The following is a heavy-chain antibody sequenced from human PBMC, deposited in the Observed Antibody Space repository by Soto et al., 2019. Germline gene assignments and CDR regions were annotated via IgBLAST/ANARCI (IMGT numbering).Heavy chain of an antibody. D-gene: IGHD1-1*01. J-gene: IGHJ3*02. V-gene: IGHV4-59*08. Sequence: SETLSLTCTVSGGSISSYYWSWIRQPPGKGLEWIGYIYYSGSTNYNPSLKSRVTISVDTSKNQFSLKLSSVTAADTAVYYCARRRNNWNDDAFDIWGQGTMVTVSS. CDR2: IYYSGST. CDR3: ARRRNNWNDDAFDI. CDR1: GGSISSYY.